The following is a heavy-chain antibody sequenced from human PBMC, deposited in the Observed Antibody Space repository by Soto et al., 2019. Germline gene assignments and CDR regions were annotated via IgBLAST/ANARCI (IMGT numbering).Heavy chain of an antibody. CDR3: ARVGSSGWYNIFDY. CDR2: IYHSGST. D-gene: IGHD6-19*01. CDR1: GGSISSSNW. V-gene: IGHV4-4*02. Sequence: LTCAVSGGSISSSNWWSWVRQPPGKGLEWIGEIYHSGSTNYNPSLKSRVTISVDKSKNQFSLKLSSVTAADTAVYYCARVGSSGWYNIFDYWGQGTLVTVSS. J-gene: IGHJ4*02.